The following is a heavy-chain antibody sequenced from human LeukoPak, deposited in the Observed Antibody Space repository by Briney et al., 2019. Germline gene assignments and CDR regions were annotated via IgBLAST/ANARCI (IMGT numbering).Heavy chain of an antibody. CDR3: AKESLRYGIAARPDWHLDY. Sequence: PGRSLRLSCAASGFTFSSYGMHWVRQAPGKGLEWVAVIWYDGSNKYYADSVKGRFTISRDNSKNTLYLQMNSLRAEDTAVYYCAKESLRYGIAARPDWHLDYWGQGTLVTVSS. CDR2: IWYDGSNK. D-gene: IGHD6-6*01. CDR1: GFTFSSYG. V-gene: IGHV3-33*06. J-gene: IGHJ4*02.